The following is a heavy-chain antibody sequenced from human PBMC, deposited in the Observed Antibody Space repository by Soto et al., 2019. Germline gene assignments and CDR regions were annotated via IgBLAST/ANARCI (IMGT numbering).Heavy chain of an antibody. J-gene: IGHJ5*02. CDR2: ITGGGGSR. V-gene: IGHV3-23*01. Sequence: EVQLLQSGGGLVQTGGSLRLSCAASGFTFSSYSMTWVRQAPGKGLEWVSSITGGGGSRYYADSVKGRFTISRDNSKNHLALQMNGLRVEDTALYYCARVHLGSSWFSDLIAWGKGAQVTVS. D-gene: IGHD6-13*01. CDR3: ARVHLGSSWFSDLIA. CDR1: GFTFSSYS.